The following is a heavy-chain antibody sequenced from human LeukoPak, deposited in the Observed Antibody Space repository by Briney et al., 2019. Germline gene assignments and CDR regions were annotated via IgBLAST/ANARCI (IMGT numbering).Heavy chain of an antibody. Sequence: GGSMRLSCAASGFTFSGYGMHWVRQAPGKGLEWVAVIWYDGSNKYYADSVKGRSTISRDNSKNTLYLQMNSLRAEDTAVYYCAKDLGPMTTVTPVGFDYWGQGTLVTVSS. CDR2: IWYDGSNK. D-gene: IGHD4-17*01. CDR3: AKDLGPMTTVTPVGFDY. J-gene: IGHJ4*02. CDR1: GFTFSGYG. V-gene: IGHV3-33*06.